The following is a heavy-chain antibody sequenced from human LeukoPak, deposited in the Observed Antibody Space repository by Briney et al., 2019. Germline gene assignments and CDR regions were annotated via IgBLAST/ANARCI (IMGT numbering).Heavy chain of an antibody. CDR2: ISSTGSNI. J-gene: IGHJ1*01. Sequence: GGSLRLSCAASGFTFSTYEMNWVRQAPGKGLEWVSYISSTGSNIYYADSVKGRFTISRDNAKNSLYLQMNCLRDEDTAVYYCARQDSSGYRYFQHWGQGTLVTVSS. CDR3: ARQDSSGYRYFQH. CDR1: GFTFSTYE. D-gene: IGHD3-22*01. V-gene: IGHV3-48*03.